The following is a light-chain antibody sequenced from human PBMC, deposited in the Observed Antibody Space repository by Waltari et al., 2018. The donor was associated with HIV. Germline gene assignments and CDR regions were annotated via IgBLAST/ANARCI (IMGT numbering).Light chain of an antibody. Sequence: IVMTQSPLSLPITPGAPAPISSTSSQSLLNCNGYNYLDWYVQKPGQSPQLLIYLRSDRASGVPDRFSVSGSGTEFTLKISRVEAEDVGVYYCMQALQTPVTFGPGTKLDIK. J-gene: IGKJ3*01. CDR1: QSLLNCNGYNY. V-gene: IGKV2-28*01. CDR3: MQALQTPVT. CDR2: LRS.